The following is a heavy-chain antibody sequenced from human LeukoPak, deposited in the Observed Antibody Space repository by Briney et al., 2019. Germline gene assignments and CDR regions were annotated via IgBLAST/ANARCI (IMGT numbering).Heavy chain of an antibody. V-gene: IGHV4-59*12. CDR3: ARDLGLTISDNWFDP. J-gene: IGHJ5*02. CDR1: GGSISSYY. D-gene: IGHD3-3*01. Sequence: PSETLSLTCTVSGGSISSYYWSWIRQPPGKGLEWIGYIYYGGSTNYNPPLKSRVTISVDTSKNQFSLELSSVTAADTAVYYCARDLGLTISDNWFDPWGQGTLVTVSS. CDR2: IYYGGST.